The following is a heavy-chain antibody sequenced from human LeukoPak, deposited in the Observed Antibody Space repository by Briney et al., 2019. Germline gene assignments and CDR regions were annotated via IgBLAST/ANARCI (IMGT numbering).Heavy chain of an antibody. CDR3: VRGIDTTGYFNY. J-gene: IGHJ4*02. Sequence: ASVKVSCKASGYTFTTYPINWVRQAPGQGLEWMGWIDTNTGSPTYAQGLTGRFVFSLDTSVSTAFLQINSLKAEDTALYYCVRGIDTTGYFNYWGRGTLVTVSS. D-gene: IGHD3-22*01. CDR1: GYTFTTYP. V-gene: IGHV7-4-1*02. CDR2: IDTNTGSP.